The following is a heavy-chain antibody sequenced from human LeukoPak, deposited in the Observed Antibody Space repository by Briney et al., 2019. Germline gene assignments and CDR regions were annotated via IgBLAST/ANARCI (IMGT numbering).Heavy chain of an antibody. CDR2: IGGTDGTT. J-gene: IGHJ4*02. CDR3: TKRIDGAGSYYIDF. CDR1: GFTFRNYV. D-gene: IGHD3-10*01. Sequence: GGSRRLSCAASGFTFRNYVMNWVRQAPGKGLEWVSAIGGTDGTTFYAAFVKGRFTISRDNSRKTLYLKMNSLRAEDTAVYYCTKRIDGAGSYYIDFWGQGTVVTVSS. V-gene: IGHV3-23*01.